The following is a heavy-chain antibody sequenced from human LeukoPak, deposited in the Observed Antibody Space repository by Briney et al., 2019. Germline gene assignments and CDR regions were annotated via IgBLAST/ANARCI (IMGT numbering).Heavy chain of an antibody. J-gene: IGHJ5*02. V-gene: IGHV4-61*02. CDR3: ARDSRSLYDFWSGYYNSWFDP. CDR1: GGSISSGSYY. D-gene: IGHD3-3*01. Sequence: SETLSLTCTVSGGSISSGSYYWSWLRQPAGKGLEWIGRIYTSGSTNYNPSLKSRVTISVDTSKDQFSLKLSSVTAADTAVYYCARDSRSLYDFWSGYYNSWFDPWGQGTLVTVSS. CDR2: IYTSGST.